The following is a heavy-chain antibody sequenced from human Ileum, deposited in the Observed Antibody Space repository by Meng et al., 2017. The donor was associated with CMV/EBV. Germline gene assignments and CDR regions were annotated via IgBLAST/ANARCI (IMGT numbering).Heavy chain of an antibody. CDR3: AKDPNGDYIGAFDI. CDR1: GFAFRTYA. CDR2: IFGSGTGT. V-gene: IGHV3-23*05. D-gene: IGHD4-17*01. J-gene: IGHJ3*02. Sequence: GESLKISCADSGFAFRTYAMTWVRQAPGKGLEWVSSIFGSGTGTYSADSVKGRFTISRDNSKNTLYLQISRLRAEDTAVYYCAKDPNGDYIGAFDIWGQGTVVTVSS.